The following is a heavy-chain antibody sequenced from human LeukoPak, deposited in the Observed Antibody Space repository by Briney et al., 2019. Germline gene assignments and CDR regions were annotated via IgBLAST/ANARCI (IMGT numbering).Heavy chain of an antibody. D-gene: IGHD3-22*01. J-gene: IGHJ6*03. CDR2: ISGYNGDT. CDR1: NYRFTSYG. CDR3: ATDRTDHLLSLYYMDV. V-gene: IGHV1-18*01. Sequence: ASVNVSFKAANYRFTSYGISWVRQAPGQGLEWMGRISGYNGDTIYAQKFQGRLTMTTDTSTSTAYMELRSLRSDDTAVYYCATDRTDHLLSLYYMDVWGEGTVVTVSS.